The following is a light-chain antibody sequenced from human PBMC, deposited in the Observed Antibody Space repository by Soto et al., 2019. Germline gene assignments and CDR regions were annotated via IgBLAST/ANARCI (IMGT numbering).Light chain of an antibody. CDR3: QQRSNWPPTWT. J-gene: IGKJ1*01. CDR1: QSVGSY. V-gene: IGKV3-11*01. CDR2: DAS. Sequence: EVVLTQSPATLSLSPGERATLSCRASQSVGSYLAWYQHKPGQPPRLLIYDASNRATGIPARFSGSGSGTAFTLTISSLEPEDFAVYYCQQRSNWPPTWTFGQGTKVEIK.